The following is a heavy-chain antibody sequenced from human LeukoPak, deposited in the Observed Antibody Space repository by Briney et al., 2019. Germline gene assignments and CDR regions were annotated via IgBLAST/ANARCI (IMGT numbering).Heavy chain of an antibody. CDR2: INPNSGGT. CDR1: GYTFTGYY. J-gene: IGHJ4*02. Sequence: GASVKVSCKASGYTFTGYYMHWVRQAPGQGLEWMGWINPNSGGTNHAQKFQGRVTMTRDTSISTAYMELSRLRSDDTAVYYCAREHGAVPSDYWGQGTLVTVSS. CDR3: AREHGAVPSDY. V-gene: IGHV1-2*02. D-gene: IGHD4/OR15-4a*01.